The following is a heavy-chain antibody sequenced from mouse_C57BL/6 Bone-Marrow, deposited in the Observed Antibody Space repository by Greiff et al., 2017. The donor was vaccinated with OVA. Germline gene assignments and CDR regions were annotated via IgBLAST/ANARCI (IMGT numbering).Heavy chain of an antibody. J-gene: IGHJ4*01. CDR3: ARQTTVVERAMDY. V-gene: IGHV5-12*01. D-gene: IGHD1-1*01. Sequence: EVKVVESGGGLVQPGGSLKLSCAASGFTFSDYYMYWVRQTPEKRLEWVAYISNGGGSTYYPDTVKGRFTITRDNAKNTLYLQMSRLKSEDTAMYYCARQTTVVERAMDYWGQGTSVTVSS. CDR1: GFTFSDYY. CDR2: ISNGGGST.